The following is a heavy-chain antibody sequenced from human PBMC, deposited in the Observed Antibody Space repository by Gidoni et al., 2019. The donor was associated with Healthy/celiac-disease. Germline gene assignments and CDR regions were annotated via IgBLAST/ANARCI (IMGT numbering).Heavy chain of an antibody. J-gene: IGHJ6*02. CDR2: IWYDGSNK. D-gene: IGHD3-3*01. CDR3: ASRGEGGVWSGYGYGMDV. CDR1: GFTFSSDG. V-gene: IGHV3-33*01. Sequence: QVQLVESGGGVVEPGRSLRLSCAAAGFTFSSDGMHWVRQAPGKGLEWVAVIWYDGSNKYYADTVKGRFTISRGNSKNTMYLQKNSLRAEDTAVYYCASRGEGGVWSGYGYGMDVWGQGTTVTVSS.